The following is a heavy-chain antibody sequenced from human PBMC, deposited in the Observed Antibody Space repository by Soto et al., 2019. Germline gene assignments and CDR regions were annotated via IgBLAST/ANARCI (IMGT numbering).Heavy chain of an antibody. J-gene: IGHJ6*02. V-gene: IGHV5-51*01. D-gene: IGHD2-2*01. CDR3: ARHTINCRYNSYAMDF. CDR2: IYPGDSDT. Sequence: GESLKISCKGSGYTFTDYWIGWLRQLPGKGLEWMGIIYPGDSDTRYSPSFQGHVTITVDKSTSTAYLQWNTLKASDTAMYYCARHTINCRYNSYAMDFWRQATTVTVSS. CDR1: GYTFTDYW.